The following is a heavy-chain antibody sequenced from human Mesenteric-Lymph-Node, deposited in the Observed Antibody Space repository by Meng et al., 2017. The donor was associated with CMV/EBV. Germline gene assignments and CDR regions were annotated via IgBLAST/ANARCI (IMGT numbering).Heavy chain of an antibody. CDR1: GYTFIGYY. CDR2: INPDSGST. CDR3: ARGLAVAGTEYYYGMDV. V-gene: IGHV1-2*02. Sequence: ASVKVSCKASGYTFIGYYMHWVRQAPGQGLEWMGWINPDSGSTNYAQKFQGRVTMTRDTSISTAYMELSRLRSDDTAVYYCARGLAVAGTEYYYGMDVWGQGTTVTVSS. D-gene: IGHD6-19*01. J-gene: IGHJ6*02.